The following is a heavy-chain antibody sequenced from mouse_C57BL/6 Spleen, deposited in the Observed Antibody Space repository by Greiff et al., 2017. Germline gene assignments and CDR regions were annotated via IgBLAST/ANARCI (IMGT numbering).Heavy chain of an antibody. J-gene: IGHJ3*01. CDR2: IDPSDSYT. V-gene: IGHV1-50*01. Sequence: QVQLQQPGAELVKPGASVKLSCKASGYTFTSYWMQWVKQRPGQGLEWIGEIDPSDSYTNYNQKFKGKATLTVDTSSSTAYMQLSSLTSEDSAVYYWARRAGTGAWFAYWGQGTLVTVSA. CDR1: GYTFTSYW. CDR3: ARRAGTGAWFAY. D-gene: IGHD4-1*01.